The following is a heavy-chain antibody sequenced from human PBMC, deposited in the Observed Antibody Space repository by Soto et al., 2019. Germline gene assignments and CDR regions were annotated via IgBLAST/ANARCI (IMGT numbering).Heavy chain of an antibody. D-gene: IGHD2-2*01. V-gene: IGHV3-66*01. CDR3: ARDLYLSY. J-gene: IGHJ4*02. Sequence: PGGSLRLSCAASGFTVSNNYMSWVRQAPGKGLEWVSVIYRGDSTYYADSVRGRFTISRDNSKNTLYLQMNSLRAEDTAVYYCARDLYLSYWGQGTLVTVSS. CDR1: GFTVSNNY. CDR2: IYRGDST.